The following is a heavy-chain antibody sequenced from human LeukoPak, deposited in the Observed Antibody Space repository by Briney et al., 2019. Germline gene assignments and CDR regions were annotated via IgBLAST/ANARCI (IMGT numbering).Heavy chain of an antibody. V-gene: IGHV3-48*01. J-gene: IGHJ3*02. D-gene: IGHD3-3*01. Sequence: GGSLRLSCAASGFTFSSYSMNWVRQAPGKGLEWVSYFSSSSSTIYYADSVKGRFTISRDNAKNSLYLQMNSLRAEDTAVYYCARRMGYDFWSGYSALRAFDIWGQGTMVTVSS. CDR3: ARRMGYDFWSGYSALRAFDI. CDR2: FSSSSSTI. CDR1: GFTFSSYS.